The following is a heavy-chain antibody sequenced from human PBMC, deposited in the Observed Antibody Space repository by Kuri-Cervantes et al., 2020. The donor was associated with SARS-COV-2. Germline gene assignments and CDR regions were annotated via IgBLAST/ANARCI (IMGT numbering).Heavy chain of an antibody. CDR1: GGSIRPSSHY. V-gene: IGHV4-39*01. CDR3: ARSGKGNYYYYYMDV. Sequence: GSLRLSCTVSGGSIRPSSHYWVWLRQPPGKGLEWIGSVYYSGSTYYNPSLKSRVTISVDTSKNQFSLKLSSVTAADTAVYYCARSGKGNYYYYYMDVWGKGTTVTVSS. CDR2: VYYSGST. D-gene: IGHD3-10*01. J-gene: IGHJ6*03.